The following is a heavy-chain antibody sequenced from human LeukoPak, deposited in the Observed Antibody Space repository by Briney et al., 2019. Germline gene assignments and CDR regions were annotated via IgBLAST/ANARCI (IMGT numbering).Heavy chain of an antibody. CDR3: ASRTYYDTLTGYYNGYGAFDI. CDR1: GFTFSDYY. V-gene: IGHV3-11*04. J-gene: IGHJ3*02. CDR2: ISSSGSTI. Sequence: PGGSLRLSXAASGFTFSDYYMSWIRQAPGKGLEWVSYISSSGSTIYYADSVKGRFTISRDNAKNSLYLQMNSLRAEDTAVYYCASRTYYDTLTGYYNGYGAFDIWGQGTMVTVSS. D-gene: IGHD3-9*01.